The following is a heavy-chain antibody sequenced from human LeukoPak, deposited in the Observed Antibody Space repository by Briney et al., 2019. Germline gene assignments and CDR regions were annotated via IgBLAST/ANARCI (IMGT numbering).Heavy chain of an antibody. CDR3: ARVKDSSSWYGRHYYYYMDV. J-gene: IGHJ6*03. D-gene: IGHD6-13*01. CDR2: IYHSGST. V-gene: IGHV4-4*02. Sequence: SETLSLTCAVSGGSISSSNWWSWVRQPPGKGLEWIGEIYHSGSTNYNPSLKSRVAISVDKSKNQFSLKLSSVTAADTAVYYCARVKDSSSWYGRHYYYYMDVWGKGTTVTVSS. CDR1: GGSISSSNW.